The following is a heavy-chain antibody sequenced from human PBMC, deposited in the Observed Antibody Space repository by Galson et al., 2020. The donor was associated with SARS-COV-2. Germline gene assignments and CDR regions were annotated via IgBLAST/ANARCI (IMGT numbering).Heavy chain of an antibody. CDR2: INPRDDIT. CDR1: GYTFTSYY. CDR3: ANEWGDTSSSDFDE. D-gene: IGHD1-26*01. Sequence: ASAKVSCKASGYTFTSYYLHWVRQAPGQGLEWVGIINPRDDITAYAQKFQGRVTMTRYTSTSTVNMEFSSLRPEDTAVFYCANEWGDTSSSDFDEWGRATVVTVSS. V-gene: IGHV1-46*01. J-gene: IGHJ4*02.